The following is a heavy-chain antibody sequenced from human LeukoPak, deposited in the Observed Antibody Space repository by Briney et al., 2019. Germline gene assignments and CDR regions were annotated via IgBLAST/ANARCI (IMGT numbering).Heavy chain of an antibody. V-gene: IGHV3-21*04. J-gene: IGHJ5*02. CDR3: AKDSDRFLS. CDR2: ISTSSIYI. D-gene: IGHD2-21*01. Sequence: GGSLRLSCAASGFTSGFTFSSYSMNWVRQAPGKGLEWVSSISTSSIYIYYADSVKGRFTISRDNAKSSLYLQMNSLRAEDTAVYYCAKDSDRFLSWGQGTLVTVSS. CDR1: GFTFSSYS.